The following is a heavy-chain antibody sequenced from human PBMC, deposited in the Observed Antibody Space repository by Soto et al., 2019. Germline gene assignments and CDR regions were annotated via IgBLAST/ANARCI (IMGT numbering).Heavy chain of an antibody. Sequence: GGSLRLSCAASGFTFSSYGMSWVRQAPGKGLEWVSSIGSSGYSTYYADSVKGRFTISRDNSMRSLFLHMNSLRDEDTAVYYCARDGKGAAYTHGPYYFDYWGQGALVTVSS. CDR3: ARDGKGAAYTHGPYYFDY. J-gene: IGHJ4*02. D-gene: IGHD1-1*01. CDR2: IGSSGYST. CDR1: GFTFSSYG. V-gene: IGHV3-23*01.